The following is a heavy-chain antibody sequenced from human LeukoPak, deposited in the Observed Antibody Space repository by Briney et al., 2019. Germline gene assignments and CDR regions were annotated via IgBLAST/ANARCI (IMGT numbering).Heavy chain of an antibody. V-gene: IGHV3-11*06. Sequence: GGSLRLSCAASGFTFSDYYMSWIRQAPGKGLEWISYISPSSNYTNYADSVKGRLTISRDNTRNSLYLQMNILRAEDTAVYYCARYAGSLAYWGQGTLVTVSS. CDR1: GFTFSDYY. J-gene: IGHJ4*02. CDR2: ISPSSNYT. CDR3: ARYAGSLAY. D-gene: IGHD6-13*01.